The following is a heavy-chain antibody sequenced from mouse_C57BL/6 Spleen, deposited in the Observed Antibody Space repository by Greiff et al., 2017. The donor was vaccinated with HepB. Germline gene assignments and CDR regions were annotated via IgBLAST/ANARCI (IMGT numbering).Heavy chain of an antibody. CDR3: ARRGGSLYYYAMDY. CDR1: GFTFSDYG. J-gene: IGHJ4*01. CDR2: ISSGSSTI. V-gene: IGHV5-17*01. Sequence: EVQRVESGGGLVKPGGSLKLSCAASGFTFSDYGMHWVRQAPEKGLEWVAYISSGSSTIYYADTVKGRFTISRDNAKNTLFLQMTSLRSEDTAMYYCARRGGSLYYYAMDYWGQGTSVTVSS. D-gene: IGHD6-2*01.